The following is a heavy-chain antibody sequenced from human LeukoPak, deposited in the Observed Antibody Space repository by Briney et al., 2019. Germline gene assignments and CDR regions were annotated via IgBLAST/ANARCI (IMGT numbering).Heavy chain of an antibody. V-gene: IGHV3-7*01. Sequence: PGGSLRLSCVVSGFTFSNYWINWVRQAPGKGLEWVAKIKHDGSEKGYGDTVKGRFTISRDNAKKSLYLQMNSLRAEDTAVYYCARALSHCLDYWGQGTLVTVSS. CDR3: ARALSHCLDY. J-gene: IGHJ4*02. D-gene: IGHD3-16*01. CDR2: IKHDGSEK. CDR1: GFTFSNYW.